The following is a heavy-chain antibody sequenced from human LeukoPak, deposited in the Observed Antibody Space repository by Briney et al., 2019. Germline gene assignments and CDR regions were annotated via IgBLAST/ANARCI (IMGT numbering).Heavy chain of an antibody. CDR1: GYTFTSYG. D-gene: IGHD3-3*01. CDR2: ISAYNGNT. CDR3: ASAVYDFWSGQNWFDP. V-gene: IGHV1-18*01. J-gene: IGHJ5*02. Sequence: ASVKVSCKASGYTFTSYGISWVRQAPGQGLEWMGWISAYNGNTNYAQKLQGRVTMTTDTSTSIAYMELRSLRSDDTAVYYCASAVYDFWSGQNWFDPWGQGTLVTVSS.